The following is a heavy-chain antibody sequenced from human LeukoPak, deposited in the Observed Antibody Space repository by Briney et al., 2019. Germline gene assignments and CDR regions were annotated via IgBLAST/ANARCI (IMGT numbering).Heavy chain of an antibody. D-gene: IGHD3-3*01. J-gene: IGHJ3*02. CDR1: AFTFSSYW. V-gene: IGHV3-15*01. Sequence: GGSLRLSCAASAFTFSSYWMTWVRQAPGKGLEWVGRIKSKTDGGTTDYAAPVKGRFTISRDDSKNTLYLQMNSLKTEDTAVYYCTTGGEYYDFWSGYYTGPFDIWGQGTMVTVSS. CDR3: TTGGEYYDFWSGYYTGPFDI. CDR2: IKSKTDGGTT.